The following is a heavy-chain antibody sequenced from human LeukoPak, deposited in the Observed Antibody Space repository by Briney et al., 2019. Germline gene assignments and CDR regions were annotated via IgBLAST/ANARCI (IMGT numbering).Heavy chain of an antibody. CDR1: GGSISSYY. CDR3: ARDTMVRGVSRYYYYMDV. D-gene: IGHD3-10*01. Sequence: PSETLSLTCTVSGGSISSYYWSWIRQPPGKGREWIGYIYCSGSTNYNPSLKSRVTISVDTSKNQFSLKLSSVTAADTAVYYCARDTMVRGVSRYYYYMDVWGKGTTVTVSS. J-gene: IGHJ6*03. CDR2: IYCSGST. V-gene: IGHV4-59*01.